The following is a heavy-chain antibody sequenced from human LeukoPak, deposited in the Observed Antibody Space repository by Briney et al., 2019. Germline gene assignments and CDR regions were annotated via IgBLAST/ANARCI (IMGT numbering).Heavy chain of an antibody. J-gene: IGHJ6*02. V-gene: IGHV3-48*03. Sequence: GGSLRLSCAASGFTFSSYEMNWVRQAPGKGLEWVSYISSSGSTIYYADSVKGRFTISRDISKSTLYLQMNSLRADDTAVYYCAKSSSPRRYDTDGMDVWGQGTTVTVSS. CDR3: AKSSSPRRYDTDGMDV. D-gene: IGHD5-12*01. CDR2: ISSSGSTI. CDR1: GFTFSSYE.